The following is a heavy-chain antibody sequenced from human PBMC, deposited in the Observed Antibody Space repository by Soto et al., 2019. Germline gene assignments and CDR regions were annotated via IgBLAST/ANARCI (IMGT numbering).Heavy chain of an antibody. Sequence: PSQTLSLTCAISGDSVSSNSAAWNWIRQSPSRGLEWLGRTYYRSKWYNDYAVSVKSRITINPDTSKNQFSLQLNSVTPEDTAVYYCARDASEDIVVVQAAWDYYGMDVWGQGTTVTVSS. CDR2: TYYRSKWYN. CDR1: GDSVSSNSAA. CDR3: ARDASEDIVVVQAAWDYYGMDV. J-gene: IGHJ6*02. D-gene: IGHD2-2*01. V-gene: IGHV6-1*01.